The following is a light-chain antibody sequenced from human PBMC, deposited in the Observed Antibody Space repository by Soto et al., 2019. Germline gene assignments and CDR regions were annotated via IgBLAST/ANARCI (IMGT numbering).Light chain of an antibody. V-gene: IGLV2-14*03. J-gene: IGLJ2*01. CDR1: DSDVGGYNS. CDR2: AVT. Sequence: QSALTQPASVSGSPGQSITISCTGTDSDVGGYNSVSWYQQHPGKAPKLVIYAVTNRPSGVSDRFSGSKSDNMASLTISGLQAEDEADYYCSSYTSNTTLGFGGGTKLTVL. CDR3: SSYTSNTTLG.